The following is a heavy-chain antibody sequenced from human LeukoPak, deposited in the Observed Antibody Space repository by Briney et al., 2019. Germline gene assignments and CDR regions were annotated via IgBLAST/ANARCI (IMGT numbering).Heavy chain of an antibody. V-gene: IGHV3-33*01. CDR1: GFTFSSYG. J-gene: IGHJ4*02. D-gene: IGHD3-10*01. Sequence: GRSLRLSCAASGFTFSSYGMHWVRQAPGKGLEWVAGIWYDGSNKYYADSVKGRFTISRDNSKNTLYLQMNSLRAEDTAVYYCARVYGSGSFPRHFDYWGQGTLVTVSS. CDR2: IWYDGSNK. CDR3: ARVYGSGSFPRHFDY.